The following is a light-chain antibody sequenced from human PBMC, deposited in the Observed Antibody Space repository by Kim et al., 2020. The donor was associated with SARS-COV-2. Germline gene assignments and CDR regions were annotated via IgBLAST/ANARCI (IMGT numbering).Light chain of an antibody. V-gene: IGLV1-47*01. CDR2: RNN. Sequence: GQRVTLACSGSSSNIGSNYVYWYQQPPGTAPKLLIYRNNQRPSGVPDRLSGSKSGTSASLAIGGLRSEDEADYYCAAWDDSLSGWVFGGGTQLTVL. J-gene: IGLJ3*02. CDR1: SSNIGSNY. CDR3: AAWDDSLSGWV.